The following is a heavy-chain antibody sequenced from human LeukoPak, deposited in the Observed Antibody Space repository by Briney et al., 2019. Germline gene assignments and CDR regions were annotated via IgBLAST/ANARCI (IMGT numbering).Heavy chain of an antibody. CDR1: GFTFSDFA. D-gene: IGHD3-10*01. Sequence: GGSLRLSCAASGFTFSDFAMSWVRQAPGKGLEWVSTISDGGSITYYADSVKGRFTISRDNSKNTLFLQMNSLRAEDTALYYCAKSRGSGSNMARGVNFDYWGQGTLVTVSS. CDR3: AKSRGSGSNMARGVNFDY. J-gene: IGHJ4*02. CDR2: ISDGGSIT. V-gene: IGHV3-23*01.